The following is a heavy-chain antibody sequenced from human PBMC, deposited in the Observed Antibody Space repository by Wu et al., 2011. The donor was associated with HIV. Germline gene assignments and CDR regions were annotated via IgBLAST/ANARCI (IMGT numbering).Heavy chain of an antibody. CDR3: ATDPTIAVAGTKSF. CDR1: GGTFSSYA. Sequence: QVQLVQSGAEVKKPGSSVRVSCQASGGTFSSYAISWVRQAPGQGLEWMGRIIPIFGTAIYAHKFQGRLTITADKSSNTASMELTSLKSEDTAVYYCATDPTIAVAGTKSFWGRGTLVSVSS. J-gene: IGHJ4*02. V-gene: IGHV1-69*06. D-gene: IGHD6-19*01. CDR2: IIPIFGTA.